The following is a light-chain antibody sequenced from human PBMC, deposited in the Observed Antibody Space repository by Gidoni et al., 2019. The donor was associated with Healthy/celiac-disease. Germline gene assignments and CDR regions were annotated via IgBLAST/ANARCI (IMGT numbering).Light chain of an antibody. V-gene: IGKV4-1*01. CDR1: QSVLSSSNNKNY. CDR2: LAS. J-gene: IGKJ1*01. CDR3: QQYYSTPPT. Sequence: DIVMTQSPDSLAVSLGERATINCKSIQSVLSSSNNKNYLAWYQQKPGQPPKLLIYLASTRESGVPDRFSGSGSGTDFTHTISSLQAEDVAVYYCQQYYSTPPTFGQGTKVEIK.